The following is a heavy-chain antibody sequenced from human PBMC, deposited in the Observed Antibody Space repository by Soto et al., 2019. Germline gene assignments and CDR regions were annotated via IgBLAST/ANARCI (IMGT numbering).Heavy chain of an antibody. J-gene: IGHJ6*02. D-gene: IGHD4-4*01. CDR2: IIPLFRTP. CDR1: GGTFSSSA. V-gene: IGHV1-69*12. CDR3: ARDNDRLQLGGNYYYILDV. Sequence: QVQLVQSGAEMKEPGSSVKVSCKTSGGTFSSSAISWLRQAPGQGLEWMGGIIPLFRTPDYAQKFQGRATIAADEAPSTAYMELSSLRSEDTAVYYCARDNDRLQLGGNYYYILDVWGQGTTITVSS.